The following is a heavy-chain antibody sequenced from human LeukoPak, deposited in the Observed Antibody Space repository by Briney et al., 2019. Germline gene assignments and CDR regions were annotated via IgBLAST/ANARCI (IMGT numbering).Heavy chain of an antibody. Sequence: GASVKVSCKSSGYTFTGYYMHWVRQAPGQGLEWMGWINPNSGGTNYAQKFQGRVTMTRDTSISTAYMELSRLRSDDTAVYYCARGGYVIVRDWFDPWGQGTLVTVSS. D-gene: IGHD3-16*01. J-gene: IGHJ5*02. CDR2: INPNSGGT. V-gene: IGHV1-2*02. CDR1: GYTFTGYY. CDR3: ARGGYVIVRDWFDP.